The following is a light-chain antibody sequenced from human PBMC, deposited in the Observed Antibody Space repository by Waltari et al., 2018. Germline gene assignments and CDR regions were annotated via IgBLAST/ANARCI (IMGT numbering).Light chain of an antibody. J-gene: IGKJ1*01. CDR3: QHYVRLPVT. Sequence: ETGLTQSPGTLSWLPGERATLSCRASPNFSRSLAWYQQKPGQPPRLLIYGASTRATGVPDRFSGSGSGTDFSLTISSLEPEDVAVYYCQHYVRLPVTFGQGTKVEIK. CDR1: PNFSRS. V-gene: IGKV3-20*01. CDR2: GAS.